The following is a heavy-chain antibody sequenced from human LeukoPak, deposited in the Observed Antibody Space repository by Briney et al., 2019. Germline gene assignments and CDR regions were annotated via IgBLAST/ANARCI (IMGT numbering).Heavy chain of an antibody. CDR2: INHSGST. CDR1: GGSFSGYY. J-gene: IGHJ6*02. Sequence: KTSETLSLTCAVYGGSFSGYYWSWIRQPPGKGLEWIGEINHSGSTNYNPSLKSRVTISVDTSKNQFSLKLSSVTAADTAVYYCARGRRYYYGSGSYYNFYGMDVWGQGTTVTVSS. D-gene: IGHD3-10*01. V-gene: IGHV4-34*01. CDR3: ARGRRYYYGSGSYYNFYGMDV.